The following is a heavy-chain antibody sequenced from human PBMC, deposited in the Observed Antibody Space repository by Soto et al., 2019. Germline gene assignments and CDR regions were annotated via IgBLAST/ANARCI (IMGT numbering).Heavy chain of an antibody. CDR1: GCSXSSGDYY. D-gene: IGHD6-13*01. J-gene: IGHJ5*02. CDR3: ARAAIAAARLNWFEP. Sequence: SETLSLTCTVSGCSXSSGDYYWSWIRQSPGKGLEWIGYIFYIGSTYYNPSLNSRVTISLDRSKNQFSLNLSSVTAADTAVYYCARAAIAAARLNWFEPSGQGTLVTVSS. V-gene: IGHV4-30-4*01. CDR2: IFYIGST.